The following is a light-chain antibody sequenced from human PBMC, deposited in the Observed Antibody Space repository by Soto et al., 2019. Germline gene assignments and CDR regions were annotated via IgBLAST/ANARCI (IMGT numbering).Light chain of an antibody. CDR2: EVS. Sequence: QSALTQPASVSGSPGQSITISCTGTRSDVGGYNYVSWYQQHPGKAPKLMIYEVSNRPSGVSKRFSGSKSGHTASLTISRLQAEDEADYYCSSYTSSSTVLFGGGTKLTVL. CDR3: SSYTSSSTVL. V-gene: IGLV2-14*01. J-gene: IGLJ2*01. CDR1: RSDVGGYNY.